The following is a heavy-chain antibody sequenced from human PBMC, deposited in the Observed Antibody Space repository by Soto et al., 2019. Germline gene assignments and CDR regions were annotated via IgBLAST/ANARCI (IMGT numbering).Heavy chain of an antibody. Sequence: SVKGACKASGGTFSSYAISWVRQAPGQGLEWMGGIIPIFGTANYAQKVQGRVTITADESTSTAYRELRILRSEDAAVYYCAIGVRLTIFGVVTYGMDVSAQGTTVPVS. V-gene: IGHV1-69*13. D-gene: IGHD3-3*01. CDR2: IIPIFGTA. CDR1: GGTFSSYA. CDR3: AIGVRLTIFGVVTYGMDV. J-gene: IGHJ6*02.